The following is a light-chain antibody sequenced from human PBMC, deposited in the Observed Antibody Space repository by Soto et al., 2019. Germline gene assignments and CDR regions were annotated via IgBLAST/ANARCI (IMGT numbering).Light chain of an antibody. CDR1: QSLVYADGNTY. V-gene: IGKV2-30*01. CDR2: KVF. J-gene: IGKJ2*01. Sequence: DGVMTQYQLYLPVTLGQSASISCTSSQSLVYADGNTYLNWLQQRPGQSPRRLIYKVFNRDSGVPDRFSGSASGSEFTLTISRVEAEDIGVYYCMQTAHWPSTFGRGTKVDIK. CDR3: MQTAHWPST.